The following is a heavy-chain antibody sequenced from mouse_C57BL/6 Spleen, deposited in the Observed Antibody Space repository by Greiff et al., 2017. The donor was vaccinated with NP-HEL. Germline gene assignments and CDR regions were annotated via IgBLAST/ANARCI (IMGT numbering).Heavy chain of an antibody. Sequence: QVQLQQPGAELVMPGASVKLSCKASGYTFTSYWMHWVKQRPGQGLEWIGEIDPSDSYTNYNQKSKGKSTLTVDKSSSTAYMQLSSLTSEDSAVYYCARDGSSFDYWGQGTTLTVSS. J-gene: IGHJ2*01. CDR3: ARDGSSFDY. V-gene: IGHV1-69*01. D-gene: IGHD1-1*01. CDR1: GYTFTSYW. CDR2: IDPSDSYT.